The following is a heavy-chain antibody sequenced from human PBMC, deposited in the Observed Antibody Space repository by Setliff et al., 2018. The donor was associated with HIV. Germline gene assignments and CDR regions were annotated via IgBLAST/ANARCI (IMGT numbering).Heavy chain of an antibody. D-gene: IGHD2-15*01. CDR1: GGKFGSFD. CDR2: VYASTGHT. V-gene: IGHV1-8*01. CDR3: ARGIDILVKMGIYYHYMDV. Sequence: ASVKVSCKTSGGKFGSFDINWVRQASGQGLEWVGWVYASTGHTAYARKFEGRVTMTWDPSTGIGYMELNSLRADDTAVYYCARGIDILVKMGIYYHYMDVWGKGTTVTVSS. J-gene: IGHJ6*03.